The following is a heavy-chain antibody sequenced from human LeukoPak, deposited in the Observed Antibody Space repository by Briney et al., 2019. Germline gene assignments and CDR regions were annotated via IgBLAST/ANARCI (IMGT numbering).Heavy chain of an antibody. CDR1: GFTFSSHG. CDR3: AKCGGGSCYSNYFDY. Sequence: GGTLRLSCAASGFTFSSHGMNWVRQAPGKGLEWVSVISGSGGSTYYADSVKGRFTISRDNSKNTLYLQMNSLRAEDTAVYYCAKCGGGSCYSNYFDYWGQGTLVTVSS. V-gene: IGHV3-23*01. CDR2: ISGSGGST. J-gene: IGHJ4*02. D-gene: IGHD2-15*01.